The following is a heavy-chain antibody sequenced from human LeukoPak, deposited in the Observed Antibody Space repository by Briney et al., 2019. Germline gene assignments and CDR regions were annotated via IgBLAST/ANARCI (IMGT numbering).Heavy chain of an antibody. CDR3: ARAPAKFGVVIIHYFDY. D-gene: IGHD3-3*01. CDR1: GGSISSGDYY. V-gene: IGHV4-30-4*08. J-gene: IGHJ4*02. CDR2: IYYSGST. Sequence: PSETLSLTCTVSGGSISSGDYYWSWIRQPPGKGLEWIGYIYYSGSTYYNPSLKSRVTISVDTSKNQFSLKLSSVTAADTAVYYCARAPAKFGVVIIHYFDYWGQGTLVTVSS.